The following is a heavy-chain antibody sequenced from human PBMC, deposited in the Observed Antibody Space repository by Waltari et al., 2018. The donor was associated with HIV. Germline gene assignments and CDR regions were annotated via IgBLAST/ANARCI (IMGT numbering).Heavy chain of an antibody. Sequence: QVQLVESGGGVVQPGQSLTLSGAVSGFTFRSGGSHWVRQSPGKRLEWLAVFWSDGAEISYADSVKGRFTISKDSSQKTLYLHLTSLRAEDTALYYCARGYSSSRWIPLYHWGRGTLVTVSS. CDR1: GFTFRSGG. D-gene: IGHD6-6*01. CDR3: ARGYSSSRWIPLYH. CDR2: FWSDGAEI. J-gene: IGHJ4*02. V-gene: IGHV3-33*01.